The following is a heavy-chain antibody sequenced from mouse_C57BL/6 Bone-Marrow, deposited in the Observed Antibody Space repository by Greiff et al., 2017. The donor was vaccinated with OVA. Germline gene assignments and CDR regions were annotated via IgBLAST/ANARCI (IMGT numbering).Heavy chain of an antibody. CDR2: INPSSGYT. D-gene: IGHD2-3*01. CDR1: GYTFTSYT. Sequence: QVQLKESGAELARPGASVKMSCKASGYTFTSYTMHWVKQRPGQGLEWIGYINPSSGYTKYNQKFKDKATLTADKSSSTAYMQLSSLTSEDSAVYYCAKSLSIVGDWGQGTTLTVSS. CDR3: AKSLSIVGD. V-gene: IGHV1-4*01. J-gene: IGHJ2*01.